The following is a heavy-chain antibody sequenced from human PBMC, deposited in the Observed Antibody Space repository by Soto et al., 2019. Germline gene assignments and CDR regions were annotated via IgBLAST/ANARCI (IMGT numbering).Heavy chain of an antibody. V-gene: IGHV4-39*01. D-gene: IGHD2-15*01. Sequence: ETLSLTCTVSSGSISSTIYSWDWIRQPPWKGLEWIGSIFYSGSTYYNPSLKSRVTISVDTSKNQFSLTLTSVTAADTAVYYCARQCRGVTCHWFVPWGQGTLVTVSS. CDR3: ARQCRGVTCHWFVP. CDR2: IFYSGST. CDR1: SGSISSTIYS. J-gene: IGHJ5*02.